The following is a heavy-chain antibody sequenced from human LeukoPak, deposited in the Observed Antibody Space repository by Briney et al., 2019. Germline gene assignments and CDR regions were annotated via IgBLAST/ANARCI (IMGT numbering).Heavy chain of an antibody. CDR2: ISGYNGNT. V-gene: IGHV1-18*01. CDR3: ARDPDLGYCSSTSCYGSNYMDV. Sequence: ASVKVSCKASGYIFSNYGITWVRQAPGQGLEWMGWISGYNGNTNYAQKLQGRVTMATDTSTSTAYMELRSLRSDDTAVYYCARDPDLGYCSSTSCYGSNYMDVWGKGTTVTVSS. CDR1: GYIFSNYG. J-gene: IGHJ6*03. D-gene: IGHD2-2*01.